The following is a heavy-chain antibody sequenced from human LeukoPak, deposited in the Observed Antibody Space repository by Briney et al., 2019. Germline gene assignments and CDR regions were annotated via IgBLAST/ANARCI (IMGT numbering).Heavy chain of an antibody. CDR3: AHYTYSSSLH. D-gene: IGHD6-13*01. CDR1: GGSFSGYY. V-gene: IGHV4-34*01. J-gene: IGHJ4*02. Sequence: SETLSLTCAVYGGSFSGYYRSWIRQPPGKGLEWIGEINHSGSTNYNPSLKSRVTISVDTSKNQFSLKLSSVTAEDTATYYCAHYTYSSSLHWGQGTLVTVSS. CDR2: INHSGST.